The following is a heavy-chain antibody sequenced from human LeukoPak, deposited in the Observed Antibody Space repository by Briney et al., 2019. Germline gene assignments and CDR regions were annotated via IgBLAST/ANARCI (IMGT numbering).Heavy chain of an antibody. J-gene: IGHJ4*02. D-gene: IGHD2-15*01. CDR2: ISNNGGYT. CDR1: GFTFSSSA. V-gene: IGHV3-23*01. Sequence: GGSLRLSCAASGFTFSSSAMSWVRQAPGKGLEWVSAISNNGGYTYYADSVQGRFSISRDNSKSTLCLQMNSLRAEDTAVYYCAKQLGYCSDGSCYFPYWGQGTLVTVSS. CDR3: AKQLGYCSDGSCYFPY.